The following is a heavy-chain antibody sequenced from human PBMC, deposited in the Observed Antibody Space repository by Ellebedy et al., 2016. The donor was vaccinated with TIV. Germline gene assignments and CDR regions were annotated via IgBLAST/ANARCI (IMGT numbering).Heavy chain of an antibody. Sequence: SETLSLTXTVSGGSISSYYWSWIRQPAGKGLEWIGRIYTSGSTNYNPSLKSRVTMSVDTSKNHFSLKLCSVTAADTAVYYCARGGVYNGSGRTYGMDVWGQGTTVTVSS. CDR3: ARGGVYNGSGRTYGMDV. CDR2: IYTSGST. V-gene: IGHV4-4*07. J-gene: IGHJ6*02. D-gene: IGHD3-10*01. CDR1: GGSISSYY.